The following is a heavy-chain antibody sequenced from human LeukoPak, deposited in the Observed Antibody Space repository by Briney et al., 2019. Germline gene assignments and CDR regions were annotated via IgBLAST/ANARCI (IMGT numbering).Heavy chain of an antibody. CDR1: GGSISSYY. Sequence: SETLSLTCTVSGGSISSYYWSRIRQPAGKGLEWIGRIYTSGSTNYNPSLKSRVTMSVDTSKNQFSLKLSSVTAADTAVYYCARPSTYYYDSSGHGAFDIWGQGTMVTVSS. J-gene: IGHJ3*02. CDR2: IYTSGST. CDR3: ARPSTYYYDSSGHGAFDI. V-gene: IGHV4-4*07. D-gene: IGHD3-22*01.